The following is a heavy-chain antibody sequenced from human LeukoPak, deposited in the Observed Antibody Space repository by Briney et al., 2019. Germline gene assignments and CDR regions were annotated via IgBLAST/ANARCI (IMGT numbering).Heavy chain of an antibody. CDR2: FDPEDGET. CDR1: GYTLTELS. V-gene: IGHV1-24*01. D-gene: IGHD3-16*01. CDR3: ATARGIRDAFDI. J-gene: IGHJ3*02. Sequence: ASVNVSCKVSGYTLTELSMHWVRQAPGKGLEWMGGFDPEDGETIYAQKFQGRVTMTEDTSTDTAYMELSSLRSEDTAVYYCATARGIRDAFDIWGQGTMVTVSS.